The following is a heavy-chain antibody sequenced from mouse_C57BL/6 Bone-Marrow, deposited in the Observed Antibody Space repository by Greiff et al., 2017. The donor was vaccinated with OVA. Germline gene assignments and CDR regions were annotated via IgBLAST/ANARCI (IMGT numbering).Heavy chain of an antibody. CDR2: INPSSGYT. D-gene: IGHD4-1*01. J-gene: IGHJ3*01. CDR1: GYTFTSYT. Sequence: QVQLKESGAELARPGASVKMSCKASGYTFTSYTMHWVKQRPGQGLEWIGYINPSSGYTKYNQKFKDKATLTADKSSSTAYMQLSSLTSEDSAVYYCANWAWFAYWGQGTLVTVSA. V-gene: IGHV1-4*01. CDR3: ANWAWFAY.